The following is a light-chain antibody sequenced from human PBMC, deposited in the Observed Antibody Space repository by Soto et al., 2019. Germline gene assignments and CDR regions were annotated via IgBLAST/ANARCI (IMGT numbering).Light chain of an antibody. CDR1: KLGDKY. J-gene: IGLJ1*01. CDR3: QEWDSSNPV. CDR2: QDS. V-gene: IGLV3-1*01. Sequence: SYELTQPPSVSVSPGQTASITCSGDKLGDKYACWYQQKPGQSPVLVIYQDSKRPSGIPERFSGSNSGNTATLTISGTQAMDEADYYCQEWDSSNPVFGTGTKLTVL.